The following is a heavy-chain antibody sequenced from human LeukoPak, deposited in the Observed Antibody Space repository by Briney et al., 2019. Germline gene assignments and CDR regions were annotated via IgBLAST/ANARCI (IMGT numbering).Heavy chain of an antibody. CDR1: GFTFSSYS. CDR3: AREGYCSSTSCYSAY. CDR2: ISSSSSYI. D-gene: IGHD2-2*01. Sequence: PGGSLRLSCAASGFTFSSYSMNWVRQAPGKGLEWVSSISSSSSYIYYADSVKGRFTISRDNAKNSLYLQMNSLRAEDTAVYYYAREGYCSSTSCYSAYWGQGTLVTVSS. V-gene: IGHV3-21*01. J-gene: IGHJ4*02.